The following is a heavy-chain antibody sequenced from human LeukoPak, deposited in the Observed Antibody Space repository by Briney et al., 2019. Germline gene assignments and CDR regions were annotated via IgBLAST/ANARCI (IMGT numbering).Heavy chain of an antibody. CDR1: GYTFTSYD. J-gene: IGHJ3*02. CDR3: ARTIEHYDFWSGSSGDAFDI. V-gene: IGHV1-8*01. D-gene: IGHD3-3*01. CDR2: MNPNSGNT. Sequence: GASVKVSCKASGYTFTSYDINWVRQATGQGLEWMGWMNPNSGNTGYAQKFQGRVTMTRNTPISTAYMELSSLRSEDTAVYYCARTIEHYDFWSGSSGDAFDIWGQGTMVTVSS.